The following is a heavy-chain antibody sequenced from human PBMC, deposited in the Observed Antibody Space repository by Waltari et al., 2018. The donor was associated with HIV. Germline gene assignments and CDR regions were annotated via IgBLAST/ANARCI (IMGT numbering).Heavy chain of an antibody. Sequence: QVQLVQSGAEVKKPGASVKVSCKASGYTFTSYAISWVRQALGQGLEWMGWISAYNGNTNYAQKLQGRVTMTTDTSTSTAYMELRSLRSDDTAVYYCARDSPNGEYAQGIAYWGQGTLVTVSS. CDR3: ARDSPNGEYAQGIAY. D-gene: IGHD4-17*01. J-gene: IGHJ4*02. V-gene: IGHV1-18*01. CDR2: ISAYNGNT. CDR1: GYTFTSYA.